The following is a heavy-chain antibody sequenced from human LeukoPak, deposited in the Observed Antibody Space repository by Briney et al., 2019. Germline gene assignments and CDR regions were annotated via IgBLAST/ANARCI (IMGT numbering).Heavy chain of an antibody. CDR2: ISGSGGST. V-gene: IGHV3-23*01. D-gene: IGHD6-13*01. CDR1: GFTFSSYG. CDR3: AKDTPYSSSWYGGMDV. Sequence: GGSLRLSCAASGFTFSSYGMHWVRQAPGKGLEWVSAISGSGGSTYYADSVKGRFTISRDNSKNTLYLQMNSLRAEDTAVYYCAKDTPYSSSWYGGMDVWGQGTTVTVSS. J-gene: IGHJ6*02.